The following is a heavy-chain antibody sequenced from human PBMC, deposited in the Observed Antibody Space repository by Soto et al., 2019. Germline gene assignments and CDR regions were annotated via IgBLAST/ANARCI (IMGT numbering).Heavy chain of an antibody. J-gene: IGHJ4*02. D-gene: IGHD2-2*01. CDR1: GLTFSSYG. CDR3: ASVGGYCGSTSCYPPAYFDY. CDR2: ISYDGSNK. Sequence: PGGSLRLSCAASGLTFSSYGMHWVRQEPGKGLEWVAVISYDGSNKYYADSVKGRFTISRDNSKNTLYLQMNSLRAEDTAVYYCASVGGYCGSTSCYPPAYFDYWGQGTLVTVSS. V-gene: IGHV3-30*03.